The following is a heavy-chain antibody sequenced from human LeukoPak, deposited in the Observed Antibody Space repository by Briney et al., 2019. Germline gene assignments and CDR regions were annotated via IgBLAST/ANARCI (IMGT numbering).Heavy chain of an antibody. CDR1: GFTFSSYS. CDR3: AREGYCSSSSCYGAGYYYGMDV. Sequence: PGGSLRLSCAASGFTFSSYSMNWVRQAPGKGLEWVSYISSSGSTIYYADSVKGRFTISRDNAKNSLYLQMNSLRAEDTAVYYCAREGYCSSSSCYGAGYYYGMDVWGKGTTVTVSS. V-gene: IGHV3-48*04. D-gene: IGHD2-2*01. J-gene: IGHJ6*04. CDR2: ISSSGSTI.